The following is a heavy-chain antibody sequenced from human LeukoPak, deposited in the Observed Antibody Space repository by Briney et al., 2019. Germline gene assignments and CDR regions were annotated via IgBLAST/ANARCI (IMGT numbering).Heavy chain of an antibody. Sequence: GGTLRLSCAASGFTFSSYGMSWVRQAPGKGLEWVSSISSSSGYIYYADSVKGRFTISRDNAKNSLYLQMNSLRAEDTAVYYCARAVENYCDSSGYPNPFDYWGQGTLVTVSS. CDR2: ISSSSGYI. CDR3: ARAVENYCDSSGYPNPFDY. V-gene: IGHV3-21*01. CDR1: GFTFSSYG. D-gene: IGHD3-22*01. J-gene: IGHJ4*02.